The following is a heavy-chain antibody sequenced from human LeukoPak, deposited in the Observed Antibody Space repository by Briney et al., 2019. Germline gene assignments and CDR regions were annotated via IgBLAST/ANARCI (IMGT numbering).Heavy chain of an antibody. CDR2: IISIFGTA. Sequence: GGSLKLSCKASGVTFSSYAISWVRQAPGQGLEWVGRIISIFGTANYAQKLQGRVTITTDESTSTGYMELSSLRSEDTAVYYCARECSSSLYYFDYWGQGTLVTASS. D-gene: IGHD6-13*01. V-gene: IGHV1-69*05. J-gene: IGHJ4*02. CDR1: GVTFSSYA. CDR3: ARECSSSLYYFDY.